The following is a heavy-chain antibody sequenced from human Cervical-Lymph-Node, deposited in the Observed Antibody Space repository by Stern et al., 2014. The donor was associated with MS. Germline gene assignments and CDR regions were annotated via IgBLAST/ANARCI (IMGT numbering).Heavy chain of an antibody. CDR3: ARLTGIIDS. CDR2: IYYSGTT. D-gene: IGHD5-24*01. J-gene: IGHJ4*02. CDR1: GGSISRSTYY. V-gene: IGHV4-39*01. Sequence: QVQLQESGPGLVKPSETLSLTCTVSGGSISRSTYYWGWIRQPPGKGLEWIGNIYYSGTTYYDPSLKSRVTISVHPATNQFSLKQTSVTAADTAVYYCARLTGIIDSWGQGTLVAVSS.